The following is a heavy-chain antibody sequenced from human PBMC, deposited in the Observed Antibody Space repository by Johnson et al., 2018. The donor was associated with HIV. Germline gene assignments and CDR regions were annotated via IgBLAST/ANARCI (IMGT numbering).Heavy chain of an antibody. CDR1: GFTFSSYG. Sequence: QVLLVESGGGVVQPGRSLRLSCAASGFTFSSYGMHWVRQAPGKGLEWVAVISYDGSNKYYADSVKGRFTISRDNSKNTLYLQMNSLRAEDTAVYYCAKGRLGVAFDIWGQVTMVTVSS. CDR2: ISYDGSNK. CDR3: AKGRLGVAFDI. D-gene: IGHD3-16*01. J-gene: IGHJ3*02. V-gene: IGHV3-30*18.